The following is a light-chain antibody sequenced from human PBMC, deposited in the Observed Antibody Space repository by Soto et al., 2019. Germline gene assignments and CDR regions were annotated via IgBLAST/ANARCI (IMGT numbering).Light chain of an antibody. Sequence: IVLTQSPDTLSLSPGESATLSCRASQSVRSSYLAWYQQTPGQTPRLLIYAASSRATGIQDRFSGSGSGTDFSLTISRLEAEDFAVYYCQQYGSSPRTFGQGTKVDIK. CDR2: AAS. CDR1: QSVRSSY. J-gene: IGKJ1*01. V-gene: IGKV3-20*01. CDR3: QQYGSSPRT.